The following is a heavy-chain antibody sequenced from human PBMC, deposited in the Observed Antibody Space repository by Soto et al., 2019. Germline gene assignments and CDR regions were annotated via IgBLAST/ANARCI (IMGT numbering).Heavy chain of an antibody. Sequence: PGGSLRLSCAASGFTFGSYAMHWVRQAPGKGLEWVAVISYDGGNKYYADSVKGRFTISRDNSKNTLYLQMNSLRAEDTAVYYCARASRDGHNLKYWGQGTLVTVSS. CDR2: ISYDGGNK. CDR1: GFTFGSYA. J-gene: IGHJ4*02. V-gene: IGHV3-30-3*01. CDR3: ARASRDGHNLKY. D-gene: IGHD2-2*01.